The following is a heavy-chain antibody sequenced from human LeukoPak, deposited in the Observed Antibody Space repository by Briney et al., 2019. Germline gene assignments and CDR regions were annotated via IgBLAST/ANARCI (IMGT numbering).Heavy chain of an antibody. Sequence: SVKVSCKASGGTFSSYAISWVRQAPGQGLEWMGGIIPIFGTANYAQKFQGRVTITADESTSTAYMELSSLRSEDTAVYYCAKVQWELLNAFDIWGQGTMVTVSS. CDR1: GGTFSSYA. V-gene: IGHV1-69*13. CDR3: AKVQWELLNAFDI. CDR2: IIPIFGTA. J-gene: IGHJ3*02. D-gene: IGHD1-26*01.